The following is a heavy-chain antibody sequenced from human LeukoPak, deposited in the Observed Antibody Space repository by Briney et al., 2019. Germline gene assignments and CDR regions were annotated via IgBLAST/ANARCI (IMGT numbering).Heavy chain of an antibody. CDR2: ISSSSSYI. V-gene: IGHV3-21*01. CDR3: AKDGLDSDRGYSGYDLVY. Sequence: GGSLRLSCAASGFTFSSYSMNWVRQAPGKGLEWVSSISSSSSYIYYADSVKGRFTISRDNAKNSLYLQMNSLRAEDTAVYYCAKDGLDSDRGYSGYDLVYWGQGTLVTVSS. D-gene: IGHD5-12*01. CDR1: GFTFSSYS. J-gene: IGHJ4*02.